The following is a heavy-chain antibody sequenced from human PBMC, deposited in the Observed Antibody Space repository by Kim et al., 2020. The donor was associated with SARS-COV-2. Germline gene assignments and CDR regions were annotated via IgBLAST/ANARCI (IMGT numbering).Heavy chain of an antibody. J-gene: IGHJ4*02. Sequence: GGSLRLSCAASGFTFSTYAMAWVRQTPGKGLEWVSGIYASGISTYYADSVKGRFIISRDNSKNTLYLQMNSLRAEDTAVYYCAKDRYDSGRYSFDHWGQGTLVTVSS. CDR2: IYASGIST. CDR3: AKDRYDSGRYSFDH. CDR1: GFTFSTYA. D-gene: IGHD3-10*01. V-gene: IGHV3-23*01.